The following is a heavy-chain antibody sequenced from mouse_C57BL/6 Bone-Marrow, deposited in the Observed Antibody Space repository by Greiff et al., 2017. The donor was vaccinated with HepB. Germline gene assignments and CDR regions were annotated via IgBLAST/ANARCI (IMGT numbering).Heavy chain of an antibody. CDR2: INPGSGGT. CDR1: GYAFTNYL. V-gene: IGHV1-54*01. CDR3: ARPSTTVVAHWYFDV. J-gene: IGHJ1*03. Sequence: QVQLQQSGAELVRPGTSVKVSCKASGYAFTNYLIEWVKQRPGQGLEWIGVINPGSGGTNYNEKFKGKATLTADKSSSTAYMQLSSLTSEDSAVYFCARPSTTVVAHWYFDVWGTGTTVTVSS. D-gene: IGHD1-1*01.